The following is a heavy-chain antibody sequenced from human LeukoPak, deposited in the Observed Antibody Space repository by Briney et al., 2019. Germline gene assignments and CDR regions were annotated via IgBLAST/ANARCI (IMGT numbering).Heavy chain of an antibody. CDR3: ARALREVVTHGIFDY. D-gene: IGHD6-6*01. Sequence: SQTLSLTCTVSGGSISSGGYYWSWLRQHPGTGLEWIGYIYYSGSTYYNPSLKSRVTISVDTSKNQFSLKLSSVTAADTAVYYCARALREVVTHGIFDYWGQGTLVTVSS. J-gene: IGHJ4*02. CDR2: IYYSGST. CDR1: GGSISSGGYY. V-gene: IGHV4-31*03.